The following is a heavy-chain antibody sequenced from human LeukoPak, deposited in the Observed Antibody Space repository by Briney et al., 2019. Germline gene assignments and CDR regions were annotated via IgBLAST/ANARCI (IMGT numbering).Heavy chain of an antibody. Sequence: GASVKVSCKASEYTFIGYYLHWVRQAPGQGLEWMGWINPNSGGTSYAQKFQGRVTMTGDTSTSTVYMELSNLRSEDTAVYFCAREIVVSNAYIWGQGTMVTVSS. V-gene: IGHV1-2*02. CDR1: EYTFIGYY. D-gene: IGHD3-22*01. J-gene: IGHJ3*02. CDR2: INPNSGGT. CDR3: AREIVVSNAYI.